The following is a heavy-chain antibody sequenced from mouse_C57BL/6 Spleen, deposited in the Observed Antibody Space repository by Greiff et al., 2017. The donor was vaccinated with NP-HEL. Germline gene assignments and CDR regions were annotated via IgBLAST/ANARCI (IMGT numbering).Heavy chain of an antibody. V-gene: IGHV1-39*01. CDR1: GYSFTDYN. D-gene: IGHD1-1*01. CDR3: ARVDYGSSRYYFDY. CDR2: INPNYGTT. Sequence: VQLQQSGPELVKPGASVKISCKASGYSFTDYNMNWVKQSNGKSLEWIGVINPNYGTTSYNQKFKGKATLTVDQSSSTAYLQLNSLTSEDSAIFNGARVDYGSSRYYFDYWGQGTTLTASS. J-gene: IGHJ2*01.